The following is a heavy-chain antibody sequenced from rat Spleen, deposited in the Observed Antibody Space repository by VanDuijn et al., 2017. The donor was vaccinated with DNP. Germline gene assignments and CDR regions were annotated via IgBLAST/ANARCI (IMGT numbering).Heavy chain of an antibody. CDR3: SRVLYNGYQRHYWSFDF. V-gene: IGHV2S13*01. D-gene: IGHD1-6*01. J-gene: IGHJ1*01. CDR2: IWSGGNT. Sequence: QVQLKESGPGLVQPSQTLSLTCTVSGFSLTSYNVHWVRQPPGKGLEWMGVIWSGGNTDYNSALKPRLSISRDTSESQVFLRMNSLQTEDTAIYFCSRVLYNGYQRHYWSFDFWGPGTMVTVSS. CDR1: GFSLTSYN.